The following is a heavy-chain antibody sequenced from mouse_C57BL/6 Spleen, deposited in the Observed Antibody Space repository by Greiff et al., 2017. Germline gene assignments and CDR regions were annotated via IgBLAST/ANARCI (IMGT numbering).Heavy chain of an antibody. J-gene: IGHJ3*01. Sequence: QVQLQQSGPGLVAPSQSLSITCTVSGFSLTSYGVHWVRQPPGKGLEWLVVIWSDGSTTYTSALKSRLSISKDNSKSQVFLKMNSLQTDDTAMYYCARPDSSGYGWFAYCGQGTLVTVSA. D-gene: IGHD3-2*02. CDR2: IWSDGST. CDR1: GFSLTSYG. CDR3: ARPDSSGYGWFAY. V-gene: IGHV2-6*03.